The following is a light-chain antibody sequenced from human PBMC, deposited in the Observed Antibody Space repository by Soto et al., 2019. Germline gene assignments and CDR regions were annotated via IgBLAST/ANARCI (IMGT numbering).Light chain of an antibody. CDR1: QSISIW. CDR2: KAS. Sequence: DIQMTQSPSTLSASVGDRVTITCRASQSISIWLAWYQQKPGKAPKLLIYKASTLESGVPSRFSGSESGTEFTLTISSLQSDDFATYYCQQYDTYPWTFGQGTKVEI. J-gene: IGKJ1*01. CDR3: QQYDTYPWT. V-gene: IGKV1-5*03.